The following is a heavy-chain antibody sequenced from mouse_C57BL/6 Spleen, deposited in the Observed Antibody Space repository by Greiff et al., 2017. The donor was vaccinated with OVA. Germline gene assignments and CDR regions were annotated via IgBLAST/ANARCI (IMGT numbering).Heavy chain of an antibody. Sequence: VQLQQSGPVLVKPGASVKMSCKASGYTFTDYYMNWVKQSHGKGLEWIGGINPYNGGTNYNQTFKGKATLTVNKSSSTAYMELNSLTSEDSAVYYCARAGGSRYPDYWGQGTTLTVSS. CDR3: ARAGGSRYPDY. V-gene: IGHV1-19*01. CDR1: GYTFTDYY. D-gene: IGHD1-1*01. CDR2: INPYNGGT. J-gene: IGHJ2*01.